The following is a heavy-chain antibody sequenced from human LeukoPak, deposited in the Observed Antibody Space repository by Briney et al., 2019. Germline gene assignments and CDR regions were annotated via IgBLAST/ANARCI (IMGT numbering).Heavy chain of an antibody. Sequence: GGSLRLSCAASGFTFSSYWMSWVRQAPGKGLEWVANIKQDGSEKYYVDSVKGRFTISRDNAKNSLYLQMNSLRAEDTAVYYCASAMIAQLEADAFDIWGQGTMVTVSS. CDR3: ASAMIAQLEADAFDI. J-gene: IGHJ3*02. D-gene: IGHD1-1*01. V-gene: IGHV3-7*03. CDR2: IKQDGSEK. CDR1: GFTFSSYW.